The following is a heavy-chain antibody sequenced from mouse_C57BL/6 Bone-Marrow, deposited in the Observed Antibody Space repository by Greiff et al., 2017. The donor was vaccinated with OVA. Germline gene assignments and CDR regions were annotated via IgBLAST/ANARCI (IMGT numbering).Heavy chain of an antibody. V-gene: IGHV1-72*01. J-gene: IGHJ1*03. D-gene: IGHD1-1*01. CDR2: IDPNSGGT. CDR1: GYTFTSYW. CDR3: AGDEVYYYGSTSSWYFDV. Sequence: QVQLQQPGAELVKPGASVKLSCKASGYTFTSYWMHWVKQRPGRGLEWIGRIDPNSGGTKYNEKFKSKATLTADKPSSTAYMQLSSLTSEDSSVLYCAGDEVYYYGSTSSWYFDVWGTGTTVTVSS.